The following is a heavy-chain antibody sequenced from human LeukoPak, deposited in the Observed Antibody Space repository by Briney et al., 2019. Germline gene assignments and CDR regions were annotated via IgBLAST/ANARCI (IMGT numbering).Heavy chain of an antibody. Sequence: PSETLSLTCAVYGGSFSGYYWSWIRQPPGKGLEWIGEINHSGSTNYNPSLKSRVTISVDTSKNQFSLKLSSVTAADTAVYYCARVKPGYQLWRIGGPFDYWGQGTQVTVSS. D-gene: IGHD2-2*01. CDR3: ARVKPGYQLWRIGGPFDY. V-gene: IGHV4-34*01. CDR1: GGSFSGYY. J-gene: IGHJ4*02. CDR2: INHSGST.